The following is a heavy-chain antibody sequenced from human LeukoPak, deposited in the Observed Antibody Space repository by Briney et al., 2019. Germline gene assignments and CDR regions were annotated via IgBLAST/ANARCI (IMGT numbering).Heavy chain of an antibody. CDR3: ARDKGRYCSSTSCYPTRGHYYYYMDV. CDR2: INPSGGST. Sequence: ASVKVSCKASGYTFTSYYMHWVRQAPGQGLEWMGIINPSGGSTSYAQKFQGRVTMTRDTSTSTVYMELSGLRSEDTAVYYCARDKGRYCSSTSCYPTRGHYYYYMDVWGKGTTVTISS. V-gene: IGHV1-46*01. D-gene: IGHD2-2*01. CDR1: GYTFTSYY. J-gene: IGHJ6*03.